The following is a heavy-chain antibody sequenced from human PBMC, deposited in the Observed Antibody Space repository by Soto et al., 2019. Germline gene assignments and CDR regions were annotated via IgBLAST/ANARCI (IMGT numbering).Heavy chain of an antibody. J-gene: IGHJ4*02. V-gene: IGHV3-74*01. CDR1: GFTFSSYW. D-gene: IGHD3-10*01. Sequence: GGSLRLSCAASGFTFSSYWMHWVRQAPGKGLVWVSRINSDGSSTSYADSVKGRFTISRDNAKNTLYLQMNSLRAEDTAVYYCARCTMVRGLVLFDYWGQGTLVTVSS. CDR3: ARCTMVRGLVLFDY. CDR2: INSDGSST.